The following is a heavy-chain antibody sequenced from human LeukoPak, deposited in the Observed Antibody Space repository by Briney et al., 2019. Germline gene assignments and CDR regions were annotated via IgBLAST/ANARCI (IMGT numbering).Heavy chain of an antibody. Sequence: ASVKVSCKASGYTFTSYGISWVRQAPGQGLEWMGWISAYNGSTIYAQKLQGRVTMTTDTSTSTAYMELRSLRSDDTAVYYCARIPIVVVPLGSLDYWGQGTLVTVSS. D-gene: IGHD2-2*01. CDR1: GYTFTSYG. CDR3: ARIPIVVVPLGSLDY. J-gene: IGHJ4*02. V-gene: IGHV1-18*01. CDR2: ISAYNGST.